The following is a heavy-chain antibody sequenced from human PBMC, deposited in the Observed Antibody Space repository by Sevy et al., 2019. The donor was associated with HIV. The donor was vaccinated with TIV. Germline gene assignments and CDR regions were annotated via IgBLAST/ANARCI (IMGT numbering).Heavy chain of an antibody. D-gene: IGHD3-22*01. V-gene: IGHV4-4*07. J-gene: IGHJ4*02. Sequence: SETLSLTCTVSGGSISSYYWSWIRQPAGKGLEWIGRIYTSGSTNYNPSLKSRVTMSVDTSKNQFSLKLSSVTAADTAVYYCARGATYYYDSSGYYYDLYDFDYWGQGTLVTVSS. CDR3: ARGATYYYDSSGYYYDLYDFDY. CDR2: IYTSGST. CDR1: GGSISSYY.